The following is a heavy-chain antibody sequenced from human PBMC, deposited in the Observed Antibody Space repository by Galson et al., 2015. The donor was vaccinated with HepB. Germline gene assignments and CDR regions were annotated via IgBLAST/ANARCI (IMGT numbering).Heavy chain of an antibody. CDR1: GFTFSSYT. Sequence: SLRLSCAASGFTFSSYTITWVRQAPGKGLEWVSSISGSGDATNYADSVKGRFTIFRDNSKNTCYLQMNSLRAEDTAVYHCAKVFPYSGSYNALDLWGQGTMVTVSS. D-gene: IGHD1-26*01. CDR3: AKVFPYSGSYNALDL. J-gene: IGHJ3*01. V-gene: IGHV3-23*01. CDR2: ISGSGDAT.